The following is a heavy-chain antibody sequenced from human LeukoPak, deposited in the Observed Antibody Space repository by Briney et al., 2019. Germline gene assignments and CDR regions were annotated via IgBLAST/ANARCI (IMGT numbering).Heavy chain of an antibody. Sequence: ASVKVSCKASGDTFSSYAISWVRQAPGQGLEWMGRIIPIFGIANYAQKFQGRVTITADKSTSTAYMELSSLRSEDTAVYYCAGVAATPYYYYGMDVWGQGTTVTVSS. CDR2: IIPIFGIA. CDR3: AGVAATPYYYYGMDV. CDR1: GDTFSSYA. D-gene: IGHD2-15*01. J-gene: IGHJ6*02. V-gene: IGHV1-69*04.